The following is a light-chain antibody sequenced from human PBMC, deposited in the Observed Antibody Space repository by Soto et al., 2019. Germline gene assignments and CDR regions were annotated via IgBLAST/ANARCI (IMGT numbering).Light chain of an antibody. V-gene: IGLV2-14*01. CDR3: CSYTNRATYV. Sequence: QSALAQPASVSGSPGQSITISCTGTSSDVGRYNYVSWNQQHPGKAPKLMIHEVSYRPSGVSSRFSGSKSGNTASLTISGLQAEDEAEYHCCSYTNRATYVFGTGTKVTVL. CDR2: EVS. J-gene: IGLJ1*01. CDR1: SSDVGRYNY.